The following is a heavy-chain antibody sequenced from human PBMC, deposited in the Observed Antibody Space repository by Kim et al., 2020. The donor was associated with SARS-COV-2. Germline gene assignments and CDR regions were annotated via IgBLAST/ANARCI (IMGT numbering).Heavy chain of an antibody. CDR3: AKDKRGSGSYYGYYYYYGMDV. CDR1: GFTFSSYA. CDR2: ISGSGGST. D-gene: IGHD3-10*01. V-gene: IGHV3-23*01. J-gene: IGHJ6*02. Sequence: GGSLRLSCAASGFTFSSYAMSWVRQAPGKGLEWVSAISGSGGSTYYADSVKGRFTISRDNSKNTLYLQMNSLRAEDTAVYYCAKDKRGSGSYYGYYYYYGMDVWGQGTTVTVSS.